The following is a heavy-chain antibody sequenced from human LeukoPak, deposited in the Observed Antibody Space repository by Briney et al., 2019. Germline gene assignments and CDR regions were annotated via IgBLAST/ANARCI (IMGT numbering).Heavy chain of an antibody. D-gene: IGHD3-16*01. CDR1: GYTFTDCY. J-gene: IGHJ4*02. CDR3: ARGSGGY. Sequence: ASVKVSCKASGYTFTDCYMHWVRQAPGQGLEWMGWMNPNSGNTGYAQKFQGRVTMTRNTSISTAYMELSSLRSEDTAVYYCARGSGGYWGQGTLVTVSS. CDR2: MNPNSGNT. V-gene: IGHV1-8*02.